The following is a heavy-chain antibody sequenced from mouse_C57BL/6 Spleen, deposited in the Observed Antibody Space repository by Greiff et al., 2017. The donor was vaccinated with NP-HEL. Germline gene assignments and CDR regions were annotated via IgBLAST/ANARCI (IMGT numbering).Heavy chain of an antibody. Sequence: QVQLQQSGPELVKPGASVKISCKASGYAFSSSWMNWVKQRPGKGLEWIGRIYPGDGDTNYNGKFKGKATLTADKSSSTAYMQLSSLTSEDSAVYFCARSGGITTRWYFDVWGTGTTVTVSS. D-gene: IGHD2-4*01. J-gene: IGHJ1*03. CDR3: ARSGGITTRWYFDV. V-gene: IGHV1-82*01. CDR2: IYPGDGDT. CDR1: GYAFSSSW.